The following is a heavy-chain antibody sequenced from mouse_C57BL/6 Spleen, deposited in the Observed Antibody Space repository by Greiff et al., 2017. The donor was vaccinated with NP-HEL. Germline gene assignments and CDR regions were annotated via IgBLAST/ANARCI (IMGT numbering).Heavy chain of an antibody. CDR1: GYTFTSYW. V-gene: IGHV1-50*01. CDR2: IDPSDSYT. J-gene: IGHJ2*01. Sequence: QVQLQQSGAELVKPGASVKLSCKASGYTFTSYWMQWVKQRPGQGLEWIGEIDPSDSYTNYNQKFKGKATLTVDTSSSTAYMQLSSLTSEDSAVYYCARSLRFLYYFDYWGQGTTLTVSS. CDR3: ARSLRFLYYFDY. D-gene: IGHD1-1*01.